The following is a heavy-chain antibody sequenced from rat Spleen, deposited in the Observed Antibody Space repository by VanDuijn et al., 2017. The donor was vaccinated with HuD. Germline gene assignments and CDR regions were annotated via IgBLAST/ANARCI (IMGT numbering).Heavy chain of an antibody. CDR1: GFTFSRYW. D-gene: IGHD4-3*01. Sequence: EVQLVESGGGLMQPGKSLKVSCVASGFTFSRYWMYWVRQAPGKGLEWVSSISNDGGTTYYPDSVRGRFTISRHNAENTVYLQMNSLRSDDTATYYCAGEGFGVTFAYWGQGTLVTVSS. J-gene: IGHJ3*01. V-gene: IGHV5-58*01. CDR3: AGEGFGVTFAY. CDR2: ISNDGGTT.